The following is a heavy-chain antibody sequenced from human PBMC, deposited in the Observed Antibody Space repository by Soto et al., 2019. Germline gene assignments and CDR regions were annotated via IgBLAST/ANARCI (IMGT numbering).Heavy chain of an antibody. J-gene: IGHJ6*02. V-gene: IGHV1-69*06. CDR2: IIPMFGTA. CDR1: GGSFSNHA. Sequence: QVQLVQSGAEVKKPGSSVKVSCKASGGSFSNHAISWVRQAPGQGLEWMGGIIPMFGTANYAQRFQGRVTTTADKYTNTAYMELTSLTSEDTAVYYYARGDDFDYYYGVDVWGQGTTVTVSS. CDR3: ARGDDFDYYYGVDV. D-gene: IGHD3-16*01.